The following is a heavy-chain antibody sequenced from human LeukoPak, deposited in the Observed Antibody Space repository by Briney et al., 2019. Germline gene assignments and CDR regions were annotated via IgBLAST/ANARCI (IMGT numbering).Heavy chain of an antibody. CDR1: GFTFSTFA. Sequence: GGSLRLSCAASGFTFSTFAMIWVRQPPGKGLEWVSSIFPSGGEIHYADSVRGRFTISRDRSKNMPYLQMNSLRPEDTAVYYCAKDRCSNGIGCLYYYMDVWGKGTTVTISS. CDR2: IFPSGGEI. J-gene: IGHJ6*03. CDR3: AKDRCSNGIGCLYYYMDV. V-gene: IGHV3-23*01. D-gene: IGHD2-8*01.